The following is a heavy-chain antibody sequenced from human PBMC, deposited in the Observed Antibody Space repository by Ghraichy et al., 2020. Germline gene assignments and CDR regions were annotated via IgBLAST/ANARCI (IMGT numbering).Heavy chain of an antibody. J-gene: IGHJ6*02. Sequence: SETLSPTCTVSGGSITDYYWNWIRQPPGKGLEWIACMSYSGNTNYNPSLKSRVTISEDTSKNQLSLKLSSLTAADTAMYYCARGGPPYDRSGPLREVGSHYSGMDVWGQGTTVTVSS. CDR2: MSYSGNT. D-gene: IGHD3-22*01. V-gene: IGHV4-59*01. CDR3: ARGGPPYDRSGPLREVGSHYSGMDV. CDR1: GGSITDYY.